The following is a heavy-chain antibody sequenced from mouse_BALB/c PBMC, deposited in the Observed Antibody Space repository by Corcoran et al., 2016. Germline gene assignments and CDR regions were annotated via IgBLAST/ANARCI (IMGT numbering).Heavy chain of an antibody. J-gene: IGHJ1*01. V-gene: IGHV14-3*02. D-gene: IGHD4-1*01. Sequence: EVQLQQSGAELVKTGASVKLSCTASGFNIKDTYMHWVKQRPEQGLEWIGRIDPANGNTKYDPKFQGKATIKADTSSNTAYLQLSSLTSEDTAVYYCARVWDWYFDVWGAGTTVTVSS. CDR2: IDPANGNT. CDR3: ARVWDWYFDV. CDR1: GFNIKDTY.